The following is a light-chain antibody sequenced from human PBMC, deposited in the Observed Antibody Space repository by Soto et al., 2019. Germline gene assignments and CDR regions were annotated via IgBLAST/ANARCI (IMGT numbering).Light chain of an antibody. V-gene: IGLV1-40*01. J-gene: IGLJ2*01. CDR2: GNS. CDR3: QSYDSSLSGSGV. CDR1: SSNIGAGYD. Sequence: QSVLTQPPSVSGAPGQRVTISCTGSSSNIGAGYDVHWYQQLPGTAPKLLIYGNSNRPSGVPDRFSGSKSGNSASLAITGLQAEDEADYYCQSYDSSLSGSGVFGGGTQLTVL.